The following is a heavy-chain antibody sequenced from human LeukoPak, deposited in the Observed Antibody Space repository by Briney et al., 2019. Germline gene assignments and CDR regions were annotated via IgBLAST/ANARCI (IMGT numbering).Heavy chain of an antibody. CDR2: IYYSGSA. Sequence: PSETLSLTCTVSGGSISGYYWSWIRQPPGKGLEWIGYIYYSGSAYYNPSLKSRVTISVDTSKNQFSLKLNSVTAADTAVYYCARFSFSGYWYFDLWGRGTLVTVSS. J-gene: IGHJ2*01. D-gene: IGHD2/OR15-2a*01. V-gene: IGHV4-59*01. CDR1: GGSISGYY. CDR3: ARFSFSGYWYFDL.